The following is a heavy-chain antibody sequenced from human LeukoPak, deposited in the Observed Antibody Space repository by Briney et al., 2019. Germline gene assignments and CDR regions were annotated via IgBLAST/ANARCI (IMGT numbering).Heavy chain of an antibody. CDR2: ISSSGSTI. Sequence: PGGSLRLSCAASGFTFSSYSMNWVRQAPGKGLEWVSYISSSGSTIYYADSVKGRFTISRDNAKNSLYLQMNSLRAEDTAVYYRARVRNTYFDYWGQGTLVTVSS. CDR1: GFTFSSYS. V-gene: IGHV3-48*04. CDR3: ARVRNTYFDY. J-gene: IGHJ4*02.